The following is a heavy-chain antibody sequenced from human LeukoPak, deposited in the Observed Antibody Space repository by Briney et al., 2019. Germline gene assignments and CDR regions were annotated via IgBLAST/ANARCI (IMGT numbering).Heavy chain of an antibody. V-gene: IGHV3-30*18. Sequence: PGGSLRLSCAASGFTFSSYGMHWVRQAPGKGLEWVAVISYDGSNKYYADSVKGRFTISRDNSKNTLYLQMNSLRAEDTAVYYCAKAYYYYDSSGYFDYWGQGTLVTVSS. J-gene: IGHJ4*02. CDR1: GFTFSSYG. CDR3: AKAYYYYDSSGYFDY. D-gene: IGHD3-22*01. CDR2: ISYDGSNK.